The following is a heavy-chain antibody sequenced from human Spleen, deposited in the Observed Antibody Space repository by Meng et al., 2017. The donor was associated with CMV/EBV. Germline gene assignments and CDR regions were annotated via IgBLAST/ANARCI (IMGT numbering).Heavy chain of an antibody. V-gene: IGHV1-69*10. D-gene: IGHD3-22*01. CDR2: IIPILGTA. CDR1: GGTFSKYG. CDR3: ARGRIEYFYDSSGYYQTYY. J-gene: IGHJ4*02. Sequence: SVKVSCKASGGTFSKYGFSLVRQAPGQGLQWMGGIIPILGTANYAQKFQGRVTITEDKTTSTAYMELNSLRSEDKAAYNCARGRIEYFYDSSGYYQTYYWGQGTLVTVSS.